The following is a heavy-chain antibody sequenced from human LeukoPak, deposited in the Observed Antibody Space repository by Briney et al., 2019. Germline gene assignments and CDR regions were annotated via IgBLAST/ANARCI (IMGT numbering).Heavy chain of an antibody. CDR3: ARLRNRYDTSGYYPFDY. D-gene: IGHD3-22*01. Sequence: SETLSLTCAVYGGSFSGYYWSWIRQPPGKGLEWIGEINHSGSTNYNPSLKSRVTISVDTSKNQFSLKLSSVTAADTAMYYCARLRNRYDTSGYYPFDYWGQGTLVTVSS. J-gene: IGHJ4*02. CDR1: GGSFSGYY. V-gene: IGHV4-34*01. CDR2: INHSGST.